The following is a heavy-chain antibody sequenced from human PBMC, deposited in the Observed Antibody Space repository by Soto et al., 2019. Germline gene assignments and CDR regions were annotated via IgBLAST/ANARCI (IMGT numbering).Heavy chain of an antibody. CDR2: ISYDGSNK. Sequence: GGSLRLSCAASGFTFSSYGMHWVRQAPGKGLEWVAVISYDGSNKYYADSVKGRFTISRDNSKNTLYLQMNSLRAEDTAVYYCAKDQASIGYGMFDPWGQGTLVTVSS. D-gene: IGHD5-12*01. V-gene: IGHV3-30*18. CDR1: GFTFSSYG. J-gene: IGHJ5*02. CDR3: AKDQASIGYGMFDP.